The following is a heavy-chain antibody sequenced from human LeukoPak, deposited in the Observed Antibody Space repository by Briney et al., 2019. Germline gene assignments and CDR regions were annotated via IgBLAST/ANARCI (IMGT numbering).Heavy chain of an antibody. Sequence: GGSLRLSCAASGLTFSSYGMHWVRQAPGKGLEWVAFIRYDGSNKYYADSVKGRFTISRDNSKNTQYLQMNSLRAEDTAVYYCAKVLGYYDSSGYTFDYWGQGTLVTVSS. V-gene: IGHV3-30*02. J-gene: IGHJ4*02. CDR1: GLTFSSYG. D-gene: IGHD3-22*01. CDR3: AKVLGYYDSSGYTFDY. CDR2: IRYDGSNK.